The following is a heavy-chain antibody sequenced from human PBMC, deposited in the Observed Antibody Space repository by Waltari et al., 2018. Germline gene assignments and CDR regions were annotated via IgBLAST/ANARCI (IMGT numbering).Heavy chain of an antibody. Sequence: VQLVQSGAEVKTPGSSVKVSGKISGGTFRSYSLSWVRQAPGQGLEWMGGISPMFETPDYAQKCQARVTSTADYSTSTAYMDLSSLRSDETAVDDCARGITVAGDFEYWGQGTLVTVSS. V-gene: IGHV1-69*01. CDR3: ARGITVAGDFEY. CDR2: ISPMFETP. D-gene: IGHD6-19*01. CDR1: GGTFRSYS. J-gene: IGHJ4*02.